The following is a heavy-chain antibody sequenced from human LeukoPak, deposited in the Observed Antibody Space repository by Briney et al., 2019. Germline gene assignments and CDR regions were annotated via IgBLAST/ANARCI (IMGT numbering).Heavy chain of an antibody. Sequence: GGSLRLSCAASGFTFSSYEMNWVRQAPGKGLEWVSYISSSGSTIYYADSVKGRFTISRDNAKNSLYLQMNSLRAEDTAVYYCARDQNFWSGYGHSQLDYWGQGTLVTVSS. CDR2: ISSSGSTI. V-gene: IGHV3-48*03. CDR3: ARDQNFWSGYGHSQLDY. J-gene: IGHJ4*02. CDR1: GFTFSSYE. D-gene: IGHD3-3*01.